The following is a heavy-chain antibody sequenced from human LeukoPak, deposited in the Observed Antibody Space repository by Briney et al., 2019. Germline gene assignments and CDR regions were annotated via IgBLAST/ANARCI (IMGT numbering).Heavy chain of an antibody. CDR1: GFTFSDYH. V-gene: IGHV3-11*05. CDR3: VRDISGYYVDY. Sequence: GGSLRLSCAASGFTFSDYHMTWIRQAPGKGLEWVSYISGSSIYTRYADSVKGRFTISRDNAKNSLYLQMDSLRAEDTALYYCVRDISGYYVDYWGQGTLVTVSS. CDR2: ISGSSIYT. D-gene: IGHD3-22*01. J-gene: IGHJ4*02.